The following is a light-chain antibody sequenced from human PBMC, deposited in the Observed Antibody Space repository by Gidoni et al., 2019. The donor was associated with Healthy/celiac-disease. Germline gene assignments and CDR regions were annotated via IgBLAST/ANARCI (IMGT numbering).Light chain of an antibody. V-gene: IGLV7-46*01. Sequence: DSVPQETSLPVSPGGTVTLTWGSSTGAVTSGHYPSWFQQKPGQAPRTLIYYTSNPHPWTPARFSGSLLGGKAALTRSGAQPEDEAEYYCLLSYRGARVFGGGTNLTVL. J-gene: IGLJ2*01. CDR2: YTS. CDR1: TGAVTSGHY. CDR3: LLSYRGARV.